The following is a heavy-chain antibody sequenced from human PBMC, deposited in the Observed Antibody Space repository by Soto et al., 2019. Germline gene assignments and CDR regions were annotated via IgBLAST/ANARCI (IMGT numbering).Heavy chain of an antibody. J-gene: IGHJ6*02. V-gene: IGHV4-39*01. D-gene: IGHD6-6*01. CDR3: ARQKFSSSSHYYYYYGMDV. CDR1: GGSISSSSYY. CDR2: IYYSGST. Sequence: QLQLQESGPGLVKPSETLSLTCTVSGGSISSSSYYWGWLRQPPGKGLAWIGSIYYSGSTSYNPSLKSRVTISVDTSKNQFSLKLSSVTAADTAVYYCARQKFSSSSHYYYYYGMDVWGQGTTVTVSS.